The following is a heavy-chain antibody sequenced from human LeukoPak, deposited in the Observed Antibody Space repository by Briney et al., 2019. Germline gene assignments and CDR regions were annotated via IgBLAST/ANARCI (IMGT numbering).Heavy chain of an antibody. CDR2: IKQDGGEK. J-gene: IGHJ4*02. Sequence: GGSLRLSCAASGFTFSSYWMSWVRQAPGKGLEWVANIKQDGGEKHYVDSVKGRFTISRDNAKTSLYLQMNSLRAEDTAVYYCARDKVVGATVFDYWGQGTLVTVSS. CDR3: ARDKVVGATVFDY. D-gene: IGHD1-26*01. CDR1: GFTFSSYW. V-gene: IGHV3-7*01.